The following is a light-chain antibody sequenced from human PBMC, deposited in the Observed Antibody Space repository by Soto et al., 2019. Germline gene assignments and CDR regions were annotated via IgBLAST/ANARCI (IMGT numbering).Light chain of an antibody. CDR3: SSYTSSHTYV. Sequence: QSVLTQPASVSGSPGQSITISCTGTSSVVGGYNYVSWYQQHPGKAPKLIIYEVSNRPSGVSNRFSGSKSDNTASLTISGLQAEDEADYYCSSYTSSHTYVFGTGTKGTVL. CDR2: EVS. V-gene: IGLV2-14*01. CDR1: SSVVGGYNY. J-gene: IGLJ1*01.